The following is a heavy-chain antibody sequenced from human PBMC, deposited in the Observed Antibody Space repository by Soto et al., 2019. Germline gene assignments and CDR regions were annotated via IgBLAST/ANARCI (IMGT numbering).Heavy chain of an antibody. V-gene: IGHV4-4*02. J-gene: IGHJ4*02. D-gene: IGHD1-26*01. CDR1: GDSISSSNW. Sequence: QVQLQESGPGLVKPSGTLSLTCAVSGDSISSSNWWSWVRQPPGQGLEWIGEIYHSGSTNYNPSLKXRXTXSXXKSKNQFALNLNSVTAAATAVYYCARHSGSYFRDYWGQGTLVTVSS. CDR2: IYHSGST. CDR3: ARHSGSYFRDY.